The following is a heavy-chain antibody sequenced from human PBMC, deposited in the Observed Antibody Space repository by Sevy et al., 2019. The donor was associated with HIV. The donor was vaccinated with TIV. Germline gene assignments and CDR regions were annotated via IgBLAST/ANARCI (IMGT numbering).Heavy chain of an antibody. D-gene: IGHD1-1*01. V-gene: IGHV4-59*01. CDR3: ARDSTTRPRILDY. Sequence: SETLSLTCSVSGGSISSYFWTWVRQSPGKGLEWIGNIYFTGNTDYSPSLKSRVTLSLDTSKSQFSLTMKSVTAADTAIYFCARDSTTRPRILDYWGQGTLVTVSS. CDR1: GGSISSYF. J-gene: IGHJ4*02. CDR2: IYFTGNT.